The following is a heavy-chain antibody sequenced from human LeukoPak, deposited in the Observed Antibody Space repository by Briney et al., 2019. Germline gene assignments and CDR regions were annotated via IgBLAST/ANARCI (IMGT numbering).Heavy chain of an antibody. CDR2: LSHSGNT. Sequence: PSETLSLTCAVSGWSFSGYYWSWVRQPPGKGLEWIGELSHSGNTNYNPSLKSRVTISLDTSKKQFFLRLSSVTAADTAVYYCAMSFYDISDYSLSGAFDIWGQGTMVTVSS. CDR1: GWSFSGYY. CDR3: AMSFYDISDYSLSGAFDI. J-gene: IGHJ3*02. D-gene: IGHD3-22*01. V-gene: IGHV4-34*01.